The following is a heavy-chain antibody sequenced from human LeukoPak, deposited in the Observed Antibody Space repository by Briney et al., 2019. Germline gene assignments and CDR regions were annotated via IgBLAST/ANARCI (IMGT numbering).Heavy chain of an antibody. CDR2: INHSGST. CDR3: ARENYGVDY. J-gene: IGHJ4*02. D-gene: IGHD4-17*01. V-gene: IGHV4-34*01. CDR1: GGSFRGYS. Sequence: SETLSLTCAVYGGSFRGYSWTWIRQSPGKGLEWIGEINHSGSTNYNPSLKSRVTISVDTSKNQFSLKLSSVTAADTAVYYCARENYGVDYWGQGTLVTVSS.